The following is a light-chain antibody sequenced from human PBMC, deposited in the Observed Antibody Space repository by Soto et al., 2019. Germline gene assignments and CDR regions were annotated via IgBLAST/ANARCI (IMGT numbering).Light chain of an antibody. CDR2: DAS. Sequence: EIVMTQSPATLSVSPRERATLSCRASQSVSSNLAWYHQKPGQAPRLIIYDASTRATGIPARLSGSGSGTEFTLTISSLQSEHFAVYYCQQYNDGLTFGGGTKVEIK. CDR3: QQYNDGLT. V-gene: IGKV3-15*01. CDR1: QSVSSN. J-gene: IGKJ4*01.